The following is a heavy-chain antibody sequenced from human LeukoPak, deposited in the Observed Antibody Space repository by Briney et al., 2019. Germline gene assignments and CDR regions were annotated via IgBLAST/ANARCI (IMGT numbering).Heavy chain of an antibody. V-gene: IGHV1-8*01. J-gene: IGHJ5*02. CDR3: ARNRGGVGTKNWFDP. D-gene: IGHD1-14*01. CDR2: MNPNSGNT. Sequence: VASVKVSCKPSGYTFTSYDINWVRQATGQGLEWMGWMNPNSGNTGYAQKFQGRVTMTRNTSISTAYMELSSLRSEETAVYYCARNRGGVGTKNWFDPWGQGTLVTVSS. CDR1: GYTFTSYD.